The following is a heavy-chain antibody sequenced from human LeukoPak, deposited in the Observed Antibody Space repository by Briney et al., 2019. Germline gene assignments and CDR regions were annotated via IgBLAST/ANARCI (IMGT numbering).Heavy chain of an antibody. CDR2: INSDGSST. J-gene: IGHJ6*02. V-gene: IGHV3-74*01. Sequence: GGSLRLSCAASGFTFSSYWRDWVRQAPGKGLVWVSRINSDGSSTTYADSVRGRFTISRDNAKNTLYLQMNSLRAEDTAVYYCARDRSYSSSWYGAYYYYYYGMDVWGQGTTVTVSS. CDR3: ARDRSYSSSWYGAYYYYYYGMDV. CDR1: GFTFSSYW. D-gene: IGHD6-13*01.